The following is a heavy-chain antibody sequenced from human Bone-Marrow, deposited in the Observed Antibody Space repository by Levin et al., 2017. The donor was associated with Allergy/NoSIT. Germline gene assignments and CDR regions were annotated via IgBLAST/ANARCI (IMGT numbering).Heavy chain of an antibody. Sequence: TTSETLSLTCAISGDSITNNYWWSWVRQAPGKGLEWIGEVFYNGKTKYKPSFRSRVTISINNANNHFSLDLTSVSAADTAVYYCTASRGGYENYFDVWGQGILVTVSS. CDR1: GDSITNNYW. J-gene: IGHJ4*02. V-gene: IGHV4-4*02. CDR2: VFYNGKT. CDR3: TASRGGYENYFDV. D-gene: IGHD5-12*01.